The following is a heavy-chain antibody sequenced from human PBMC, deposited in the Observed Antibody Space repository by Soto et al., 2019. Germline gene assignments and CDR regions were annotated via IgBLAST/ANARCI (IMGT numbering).Heavy chain of an antibody. Sequence: GGSLRLSCAASGFTFSTYGMHWVRQAPGKGLEWVALIFYDGSIKYYADPVKGRFTISRDNSKNTLYLQMDSLRAEDTAVYYCASSGYHYSPPGGYWGQGTLVTVSS. J-gene: IGHJ4*02. CDR3: ASSGYHYSPPGGY. CDR1: GFTFSTYG. V-gene: IGHV3-33*01. D-gene: IGHD5-18*01. CDR2: IFYDGSIK.